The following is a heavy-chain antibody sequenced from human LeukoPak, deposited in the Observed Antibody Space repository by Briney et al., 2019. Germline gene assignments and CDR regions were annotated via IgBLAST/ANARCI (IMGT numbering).Heavy chain of an antibody. V-gene: IGHV4-61*02. J-gene: IGHJ5*02. CDR2: IYTSGST. Sequence: SETLSLTCTVSGGSISSGSYYWSWIRQPAGKGLEWIGRIYTSGSTNYNPSLKSRVTISVDPSKNQFSLKLSSVTAADTAVYYCARGGYSSSFNWFDPWGQGTLVTVSS. D-gene: IGHD6-13*01. CDR3: ARGGYSSSFNWFDP. CDR1: GGSISSGSYY.